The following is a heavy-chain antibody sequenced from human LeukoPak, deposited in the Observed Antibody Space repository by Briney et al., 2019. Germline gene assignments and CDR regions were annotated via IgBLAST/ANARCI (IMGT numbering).Heavy chain of an antibody. CDR1: GYTFTSYY. D-gene: IGHD3-3*01. J-gene: IGHJ4*02. V-gene: IGHV1-46*01. Sequence: ASVKVSCKASGYTFTSYYMHWVRQAPGQGLEWMGIINPSGGSTSYAQKFQGRVTTTRDTSTSTVYMELSSLRSEDTAVYYCARAPYYDFWSGYYSTPNFDYWGQGTLVTVSS. CDR2: INPSGGST. CDR3: ARAPYYDFWSGYYSTPNFDY.